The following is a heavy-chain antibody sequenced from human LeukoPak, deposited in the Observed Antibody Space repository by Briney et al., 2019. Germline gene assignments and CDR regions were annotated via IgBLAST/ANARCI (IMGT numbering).Heavy chain of an antibody. D-gene: IGHD2-2*02. CDR3: ARLGYCSSTSCYTGDYYYYYYMDV. CDR1: GYTFTGYY. V-gene: IGHV1-2*02. J-gene: IGHJ6*03. CDR2: INPNSGGT. Sequence: ASVKVSCKASGYTFTGYYMHWVRQAPGQGLEWMGWINPNSGGTNYAQKFQGRVTMTRDTSISTAYMELSRLRSDDTAVYYCARLGYCSSTSCYTGDYYYYYYMDVWGKGTTATVSS.